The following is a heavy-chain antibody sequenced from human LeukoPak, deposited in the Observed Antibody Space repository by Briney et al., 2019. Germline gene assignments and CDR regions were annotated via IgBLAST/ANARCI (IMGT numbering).Heavy chain of an antibody. CDR3: AKEYRGSQFDY. J-gene: IGHJ4*02. V-gene: IGHV3-30*18. Sequence: GGSLRLSCAASGFTFSSYGMQWVRQAPGKGLEWVAVVGYDGSNKHYADSVRGRFTISRDNSKNTLYLQMNSLRAEDTAVYYCAKEYRGSQFDYWGQGTLVTVSS. CDR2: VGYDGSNK. CDR1: GFTFSSYG. D-gene: IGHD1-26*01.